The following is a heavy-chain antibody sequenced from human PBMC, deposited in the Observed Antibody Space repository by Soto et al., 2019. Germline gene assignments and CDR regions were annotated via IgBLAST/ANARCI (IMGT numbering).Heavy chain of an antibody. D-gene: IGHD3-22*01. V-gene: IGHV1-69*02. CDR3: ARGGDGSGSESVFDI. CDR1: GDTFSTYP. J-gene: IGHJ3*02. Sequence: QVQLVQSGAVVKKPGSSMKVSCTTLGDTFSTYPITWVRQAPGQGLEWMGRTIPILAITDYAQKFQGRVTITADRSTTTAYMALRSLNFEDTAVYYCARGGDGSGSESVFDIWGQGTMVTVSS. CDR2: TIPILAIT.